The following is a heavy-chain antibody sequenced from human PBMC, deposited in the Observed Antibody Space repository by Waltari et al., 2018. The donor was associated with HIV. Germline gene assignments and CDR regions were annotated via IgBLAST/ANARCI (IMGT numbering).Heavy chain of an antibody. CDR1: GFVFKNFV. Sequence: EVQLLESGGGLARPGGSLRLSCTGSGFVFKNFVLSWVRQAPGKGGGWVSAIRGSGGGTYYADSVQGRFTISRDGSENTLYLQMNSLRAEDTAVYYCAKGIARGAGLYYYGMDDWGQGTTVTVSS. CDR2: IRGSGGGT. V-gene: IGHV3-23*01. CDR3: AKGIARGAGLYYYGMDD. J-gene: IGHJ6*02. D-gene: IGHD6-13*01.